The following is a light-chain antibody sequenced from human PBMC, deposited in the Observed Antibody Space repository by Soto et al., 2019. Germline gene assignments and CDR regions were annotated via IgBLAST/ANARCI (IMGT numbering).Light chain of an antibody. CDR2: TAS. CDR1: QSIRND. CDR3: LQDNSYPWT. V-gene: IGKV1-6*02. J-gene: IGKJ1*01. Sequence: AIQMTQSPSSLSASVGDRVTITCRASQSIRNDLAWYQQRPGKAPKLLIYTASSLQSGVPSRFSGSGSGTDFSLTINSLQPEDFATYYCLQDNSYPWTFGQGTKVEIK.